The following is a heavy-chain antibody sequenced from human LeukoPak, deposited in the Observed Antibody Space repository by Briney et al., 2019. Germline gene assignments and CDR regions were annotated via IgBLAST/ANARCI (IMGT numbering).Heavy chain of an antibody. CDR1: GFKFDNYA. J-gene: IGHJ3*02. CDR3: VKDIRIMGAFDT. Sequence: SGRSLRLSCAASGFKFDNYAMHWVRQAPGKGLEWVSGISWISANIGFADSVKGRFTISRDNAKNSLYLQMNSLRVGDTALYYCVKDIRIMGAFDTWGQGTRVTVSS. V-gene: IGHV3-9*01. CDR2: ISWISANI. D-gene: IGHD2-8*01.